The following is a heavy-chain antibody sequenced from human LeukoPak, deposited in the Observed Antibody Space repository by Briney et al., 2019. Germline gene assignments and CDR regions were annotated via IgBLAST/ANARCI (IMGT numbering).Heavy chain of an antibody. J-gene: IGHJ4*02. CDR1: GFTFNFYA. D-gene: IGHD4/OR15-4a*01. CDR3: ARRAGAYSHPYDY. Sequence: GGSLRLSCAASGFTFNFYAMSWVRQAPGKGLEWVSFIYSDNTHYSDSVKGRFTISRDNSKDTLYLQMNSLRAEDTAVYYCARRAGAYSHPYDYWGQGTLVTVSS. V-gene: IGHV3-53*01. CDR2: IYSDNT.